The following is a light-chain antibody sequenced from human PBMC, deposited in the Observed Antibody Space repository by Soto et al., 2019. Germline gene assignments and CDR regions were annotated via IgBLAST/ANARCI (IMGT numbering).Light chain of an antibody. Sequence: QSALTQPASVSGSPGQSITISCTGTSSDVGGYNYVSWYQQHPGKAPKLMIYDVSNRPSGVSNRFSGSKSCNTASLTISGLQAEDGADYYCSSYTSSSTVVFGGGTKLTVL. CDR3: SSYTSSSTVV. J-gene: IGLJ2*01. V-gene: IGLV2-14*01. CDR1: SSDVGGYNY. CDR2: DVS.